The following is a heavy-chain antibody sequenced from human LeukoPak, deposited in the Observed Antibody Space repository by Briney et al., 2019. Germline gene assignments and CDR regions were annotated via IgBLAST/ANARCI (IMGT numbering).Heavy chain of an antibody. CDR1: GGSISSGDYY. V-gene: IGHV4-30-4*01. D-gene: IGHD6-19*01. J-gene: IGHJ4*02. CDR3: ASEIIALAGLEDHFDY. Sequence: SSQTLSLTCTVSGGSISSGDYYWSWIRQPPGKGLEWIGYIYYSGSTYYNPSLKSRVTMSVDTSKNQFSLNLSSVTAADTAVYYCASEIIALAGLEDHFDYWGQGTLVTVSS. CDR2: IYYSGST.